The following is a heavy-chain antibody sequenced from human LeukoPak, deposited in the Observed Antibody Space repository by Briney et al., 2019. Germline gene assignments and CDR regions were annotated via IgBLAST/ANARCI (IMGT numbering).Heavy chain of an antibody. CDR1: GGSFSSYY. J-gene: IGHJ4*02. V-gene: IGHV4-59*08. Sequence: SETLSLTCAVYGGSFSSYYWSWIRQPPGKGLEWIGYIYYSGSTNYNPSLKSRVTISVDTSKNQFSLKLSSVTAADSAVYYCARLTRLSTSPDRYYLDYWGQGTLVTVSS. D-gene: IGHD6-6*01. CDR2: IYYSGST. CDR3: ARLTRLSTSPDRYYLDY.